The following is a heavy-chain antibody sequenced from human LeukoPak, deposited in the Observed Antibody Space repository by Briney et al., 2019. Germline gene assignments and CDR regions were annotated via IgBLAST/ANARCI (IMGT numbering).Heavy chain of an antibody. CDR3: ARVKYSGSYPYAFDI. D-gene: IGHD1-26*01. CDR2: IFPFNGNT. V-gene: IGHV1-18*01. J-gene: IGHJ3*02. Sequence: ASVKVSCKASGYTFTSYAFRWVRQAPGQGLEWMGWIFPFNGNTNYAQKFQGRVTMATDTSTSTAHMEVRSLRSDDTAVYYCARVKYSGSYPYAFDIWGQGTMVTVSS. CDR1: GYTFTSYA.